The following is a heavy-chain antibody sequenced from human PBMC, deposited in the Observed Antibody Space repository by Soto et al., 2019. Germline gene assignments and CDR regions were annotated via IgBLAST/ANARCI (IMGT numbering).Heavy chain of an antibody. D-gene: IGHD3-22*01. J-gene: IGHJ5*02. CDR3: ARPRGYDSSGYYPWRNWFDP. CDR1: GFSIRSSSYY. V-gene: IGHV4-39*01. CDR2: IYYSGST. Sequence: SETQSLTSTVSGFSIRSSSYYWGWIRQPPGKGLEWIGSIYYSGSTYYNPSLKSRVTISVDTSKNQFSLKLSSVTAADTAVYYCARPRGYDSSGYYPWRNWFDPWGQGTLVTVS.